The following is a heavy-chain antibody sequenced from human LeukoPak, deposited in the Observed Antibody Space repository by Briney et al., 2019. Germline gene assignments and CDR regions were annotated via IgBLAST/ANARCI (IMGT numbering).Heavy chain of an antibody. Sequence: PSETLSLTCTVSGGSISSYYWSWIRQPAGKGLEWIGRIYTSGSTYYNPSLKSRVTMSVDTSKNQFSLKLSSVTAADTAVYYCASTPTYCSGGSCYGGDYYYYMDVWGKGTTVTVSS. CDR2: IYTSGST. D-gene: IGHD2-15*01. J-gene: IGHJ6*03. V-gene: IGHV4-4*07. CDR1: GGSISSYY. CDR3: ASTPTYCSGGSCYGGDYYYYMDV.